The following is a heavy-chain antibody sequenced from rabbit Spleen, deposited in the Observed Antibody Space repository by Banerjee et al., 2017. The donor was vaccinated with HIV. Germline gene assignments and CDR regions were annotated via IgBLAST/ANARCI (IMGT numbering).Heavy chain of an antibody. D-gene: IGHD8-1*01. Sequence: QSLEESGGGLVKPGASLTLTCTASGFSFSGSHCIWWVRQAPGKGLEWIARINGGNGENSYASWAKGRFTISRTSSTTVTLQMTSLTVADTATYFCARDSGSSFSSYGMDLWGPGTSSPS. CDR2: INGGNGEN. CDR1: GFSFSGSHC. J-gene: IGHJ6*01. CDR3: ARDSGSSFSSYGMDL. V-gene: IGHV1S40*01.